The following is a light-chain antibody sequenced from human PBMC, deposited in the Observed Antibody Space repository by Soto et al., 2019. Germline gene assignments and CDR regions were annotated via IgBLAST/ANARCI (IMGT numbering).Light chain of an antibody. V-gene: IGKV4-1*01. CDR2: WAS. CDR1: QSVLYTYNNKNC. Sequence: DIVMTQSPDSLAVSLGERATINCKSSQSVLYTYNNKNCLAWYQQKPGQPPKLLIYWASTRESGVQDRFSGSGSGTDFTLTISSLQAEDMAVYYCQQYYSTFLTFGGGTKVEIK. CDR3: QQYYSTFLT. J-gene: IGKJ4*01.